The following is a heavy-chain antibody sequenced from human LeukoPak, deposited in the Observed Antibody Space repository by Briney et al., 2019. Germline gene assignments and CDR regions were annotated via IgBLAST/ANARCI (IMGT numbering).Heavy chain of an antibody. Sequence: ASVKVSCKASGYTFTTYDINWVRQAPGQGLEWMGWMNPKSGDTGYAQNFQGRVTMTRDTSISTAYMEPTSLRSEDTAVYYCARNPANSGDFDYWGQGALVTVSS. V-gene: IGHV1-8*01. D-gene: IGHD1-1*01. CDR1: GYTFTTYD. J-gene: IGHJ4*02. CDR3: ARNPANSGDFDY. CDR2: MNPKSGDT.